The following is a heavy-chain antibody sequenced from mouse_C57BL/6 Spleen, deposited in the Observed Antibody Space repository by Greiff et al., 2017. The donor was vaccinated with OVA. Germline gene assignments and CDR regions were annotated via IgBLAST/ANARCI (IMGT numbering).Heavy chain of an antibody. CDR1: GYTFTSYW. CDR3: ARWYYYGSSYGDYAMDY. V-gene: IGHV1-72*01. CDR2: IDPNSGGT. D-gene: IGHD1-1*01. Sequence: QVQLKQSGAELVKPGASVKLSCKASGYTFTSYWMHWVKQRPGRGLEWIGRIDPNSGGTKYNEKFKSKATLTVDKPSSTAYMQLSSLTSEDSAVYYCARWYYYGSSYGDYAMDYWGQGTSVTVSS. J-gene: IGHJ4*01.